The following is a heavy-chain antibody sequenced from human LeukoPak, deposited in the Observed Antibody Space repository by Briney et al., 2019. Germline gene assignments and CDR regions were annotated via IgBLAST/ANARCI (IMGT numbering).Heavy chain of an antibody. CDR1: GFTFGDYA. CDR2: IRSKAYGGTT. J-gene: IGHJ6*03. CDR3: TRAVGVVIHPQFGYYYYYMDV. V-gene: IGHV3-49*04. D-gene: IGHD3-3*01. Sequence: QSGGSLRLSCTASGFTFGDYAMSWVRQAPGKGLEWVGFIRSKAYGGTTEYAASVKGRFTISRDDSKSIAYLQMNSLKTEDTAVYYCTRAVGVVIHPQFGYYYYYMDVWGKGTTVTVSS.